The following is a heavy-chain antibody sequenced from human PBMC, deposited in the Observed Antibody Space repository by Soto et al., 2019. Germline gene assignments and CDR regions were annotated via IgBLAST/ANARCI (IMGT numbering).Heavy chain of an antibody. CDR2: ISAYNGNT. V-gene: IGHV1-18*01. CDR1: GYTFTSYG. D-gene: IGHD3-3*01. Sequence: QVQLVQSGAEVKKPGASVKVSCKASGYTFTSYGISWVRQAPGQGLEWMGWISAYNGNTNYAQKLQGRVTMTTDTSTSTAYMERRGLRSDDTAVYYCARGVGGLRFLGGRANWVDPWGQGTLVTVSS. J-gene: IGHJ5*02. CDR3: ARGVGGLRFLGGRANWVDP.